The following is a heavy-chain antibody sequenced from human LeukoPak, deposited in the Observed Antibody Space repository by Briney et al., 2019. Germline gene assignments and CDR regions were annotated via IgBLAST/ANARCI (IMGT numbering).Heavy chain of an antibody. Sequence: SETLSLTCTVSGGSISSNYWSWIRQPPGKGLEWIGSIYYSGYTYHNPSLKSRVTISVDTSKDQFSLKLSAVTAADTAVYYCARAGQYYHDSAGYFPDFWGQGTLVTVSS. V-gene: IGHV4-30-4*08. D-gene: IGHD3-22*01. CDR3: ARAGQYYHDSAGYFPDF. J-gene: IGHJ4*02. CDR1: GGSISSNY. CDR2: IYYSGYT.